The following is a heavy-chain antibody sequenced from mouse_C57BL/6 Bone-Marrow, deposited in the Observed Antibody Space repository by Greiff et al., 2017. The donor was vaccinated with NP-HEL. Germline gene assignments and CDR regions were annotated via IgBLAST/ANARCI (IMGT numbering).Heavy chain of an antibody. D-gene: IGHD2-3*01. V-gene: IGHV1-18*01. CDR1: GYTFTDYN. CDR3: ARRRDGYYYYYAMDN. CDR2: INPNNGGT. J-gene: IGHJ4*01. Sequence: EVQLQQSGPELVKPGASVKIPCKASGYTFTDYNMDWVKQSHGKSLEWIGDINPNNGGTIYNQKFKGKATLTVDKSSSTAYMELRSLTSEDTAVYYCARRRDGYYYYYAMDNWGQGTSVTVSS.